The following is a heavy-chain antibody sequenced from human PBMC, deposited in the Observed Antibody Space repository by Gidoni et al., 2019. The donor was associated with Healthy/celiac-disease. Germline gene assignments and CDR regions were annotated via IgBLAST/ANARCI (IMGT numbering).Heavy chain of an antibody. CDR2: ISYDGSNK. J-gene: IGHJ3*02. CDR3: ARDGVGDRSGAFDI. CDR1: GFTFSSYA. Sequence: QVQLVESGGGVVQPGRSLRLSCAASGFTFSSYAMHWVRQAPGKGLEWVAVISYDGSNKYYADSVKGRFTISRDNSKNTLYLQMNSLRAEDTAVYYCARDGVGDRSGAFDIWGQGTMATVSS. D-gene: IGHD2-21*02. V-gene: IGHV3-30-3*01.